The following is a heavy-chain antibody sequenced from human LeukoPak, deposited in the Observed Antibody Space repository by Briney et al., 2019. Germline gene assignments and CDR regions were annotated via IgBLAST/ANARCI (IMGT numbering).Heavy chain of an antibody. D-gene: IGHD6-13*01. J-gene: IGHJ6*02. CDR2: IHHRGTT. CDR1: GDSISSNRW. V-gene: IGHV4-4*02. CDR3: ARGGGSSWYFYYYGMDV. Sequence: PSGTLSLTCAVSGDSISSNRWWSWVRQSPGKGLEWIGEIHHRGTTNYNPSLKSRVTISVDTSKNQFSLKLSSVTAADTAVYYCARGGGSSWYFYYYGMDVWGQGTTVTVSS.